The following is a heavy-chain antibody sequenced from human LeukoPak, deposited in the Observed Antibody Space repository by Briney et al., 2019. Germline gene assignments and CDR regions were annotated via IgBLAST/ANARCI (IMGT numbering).Heavy chain of an antibody. J-gene: IGHJ4*02. V-gene: IGHV4-59*08. CDR3: VRRDQYVSADS. CDR2: IYYSGST. CDR1: GGSISSYN. D-gene: IGHD3-16*01. Sequence: PSETLSLTCTVSGGSISSYNWSWIRQPPGKGLEWIGYIYYSGSTNYNPSLKSRVTISVDTSKNQFSLELTSLTAADTAVYSCVRRDQYVSADSWGQGTLVSVSS.